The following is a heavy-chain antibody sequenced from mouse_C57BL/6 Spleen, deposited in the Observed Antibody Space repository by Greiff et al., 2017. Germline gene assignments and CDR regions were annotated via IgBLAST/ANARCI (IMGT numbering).Heavy chain of an antibody. CDR1: GYAFSSSW. J-gene: IGHJ2*01. Sequence: QVQLQQSGPELVKPGASVKISCKASGYAFSSSWMNWVKQRPGKGLEWIGRIYPGDGDTNYNGKFKGKATLTADKSSSTAYMQLSSLTSEDSAVXFCARTPTVVANYWGQATTLTVSS. V-gene: IGHV1-82*01. D-gene: IGHD1-1*01. CDR3: ARTPTVVANY. CDR2: IYPGDGDT.